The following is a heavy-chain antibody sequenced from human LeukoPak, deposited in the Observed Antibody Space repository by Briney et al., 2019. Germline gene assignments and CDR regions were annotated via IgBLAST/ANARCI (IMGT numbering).Heavy chain of an antibody. CDR1: GFTFSGYT. CDR2: ISGSGGST. V-gene: IGHV3-23*01. CDR3: AKSSPGYGMDV. J-gene: IGHJ6*04. Sequence: GGSLRLSCVASGFTFSGYTMSWVRQAPGKGLEWVSAISGSGGSTYYADSVRGRFTISRDNSKNTLYLQMNSLRAEDTAVYYCAKSSPGYGMDVWGKGTTVTVSS.